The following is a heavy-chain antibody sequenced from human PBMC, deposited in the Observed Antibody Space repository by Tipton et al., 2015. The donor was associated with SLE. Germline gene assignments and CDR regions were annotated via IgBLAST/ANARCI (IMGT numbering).Heavy chain of an antibody. J-gene: IGHJ4*02. D-gene: IGHD6-19*01. CDR3: ARYSSGWYSDY. Sequence: TLSLTCAVYGGSFIGYYWSWIRQPPGKGLEWIGEINHSGSTNYNPSLKSRVTISVDTSKNQFSLTLSSVTAADTAVYYCARYSSGWYSDYWGQGTLVTVSS. V-gene: IGHV4-34*01. CDR1: GGSFIGYY. CDR2: INHSGST.